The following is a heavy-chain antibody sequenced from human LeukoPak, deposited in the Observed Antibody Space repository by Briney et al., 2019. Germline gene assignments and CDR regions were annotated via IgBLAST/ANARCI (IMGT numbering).Heavy chain of an antibody. D-gene: IGHD1-26*01. V-gene: IGHV1-8*01. CDR3: AVGGWELLRRSNYFDY. CDR1: GYTFTSYD. CDR2: MNPNSGNT. Sequence: ASVKVSCKASGYTFTSYDINWVRQATGQGLEWMGWMNPNSGNTGYAQKFQGRVTMTRNTSISTAYMELGSLRSEDTAVYYCAVGGWELLRRSNYFDYWGQGTLVTVSS. J-gene: IGHJ4*02.